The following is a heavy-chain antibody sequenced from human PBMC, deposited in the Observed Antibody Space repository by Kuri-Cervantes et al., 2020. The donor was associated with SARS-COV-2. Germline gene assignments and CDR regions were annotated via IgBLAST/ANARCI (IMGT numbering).Heavy chain of an antibody. J-gene: IGHJ4*02. CDR3: AKDLGYCSGGSCYADYFDY. Sequence: WGSLRLSCAASGFTFSSYGMHWVRQAPGKGLEWVAFIRYDGSNKYYADSVKGRFTISRDNSKNTLYLQMNSLRAEDTAVYYCAKDLGYCSGGSCYADYFDYWRQGTLVTVSS. CDR1: GFTFSSYG. D-gene: IGHD2-15*01. CDR2: IRYDGSNK. V-gene: IGHV3-30*02.